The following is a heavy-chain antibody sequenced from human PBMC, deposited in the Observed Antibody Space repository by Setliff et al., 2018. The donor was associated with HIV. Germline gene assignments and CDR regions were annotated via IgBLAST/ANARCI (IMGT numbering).Heavy chain of an antibody. CDR3: AQAQTSVSGSYYQYLQH. D-gene: IGHD3-10*01. Sequence: ETLSLTCTVSGGSISSYFWTWIRQSPEKGLEWVSSITGSGGSTYYADSVKGRFTISRDNSKNTLYLRMNSLRAEDTAVYYCAQAQTSVSGSYYQYLQHWGQGTLVTVSS. V-gene: IGHV3-23*01. J-gene: IGHJ1*01. CDR2: ITGSGGST. CDR1: GGSISSYF.